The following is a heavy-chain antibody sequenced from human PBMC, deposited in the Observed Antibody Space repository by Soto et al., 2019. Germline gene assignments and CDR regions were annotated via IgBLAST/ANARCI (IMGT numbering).Heavy chain of an antibody. Sequence: GASVKVSCKASGYTFTSYGISWVRQAPGQGLEWMGWISAYNGNTNYAQKIQGRVTMTTDTSTSTAYMELRSLRSDDTAVYYCARRVEAAAGPFYFDYWGQGALVTVSS. J-gene: IGHJ4*02. CDR1: GYTFTSYG. V-gene: IGHV1-18*01. CDR3: ARRVEAAAGPFYFDY. D-gene: IGHD6-13*01. CDR2: ISAYNGNT.